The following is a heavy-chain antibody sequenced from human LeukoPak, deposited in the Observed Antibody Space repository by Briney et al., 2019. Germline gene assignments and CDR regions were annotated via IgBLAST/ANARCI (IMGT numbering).Heavy chain of an antibody. V-gene: IGHV3-23*01. CDR1: GFTFSTYA. J-gene: IGHJ3*02. Sequence: GGSPRLSCAASGFTFSTYAMSWVRQAPGKGLEWVSAITGGGGSTYYADSVKGRFTISRDNSENTLYLQMNSLRAEDTAIYYCAKDRGSVGANDALDIWGQGTIVTVSS. CDR2: ITGGGGST. D-gene: IGHD1-26*01. CDR3: AKDRGSVGANDALDI.